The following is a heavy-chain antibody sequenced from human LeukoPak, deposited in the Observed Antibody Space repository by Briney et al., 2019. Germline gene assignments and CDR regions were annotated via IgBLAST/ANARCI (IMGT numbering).Heavy chain of an antibody. V-gene: IGHV3-43D*03. CDR1: GFTFDDYA. D-gene: IGHD6-13*01. J-gene: IGHJ4*02. CDR3: AKDRGSSSWSPYYFDY. CDR2: ISWDGGST. Sequence: PGGSLRLSCAASGFTFDDYAMHWVRQAPGKGLEWVSLISWDGGSTYYADSVKGRFTISRDNSKNSLYLQMNSLRAEDTALYYCAKDRGSSSWSPYYFDYWGQGTLVTVSS.